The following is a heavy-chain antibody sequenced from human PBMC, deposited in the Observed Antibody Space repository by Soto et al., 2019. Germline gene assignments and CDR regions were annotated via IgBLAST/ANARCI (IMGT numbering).Heavy chain of an antibody. D-gene: IGHD4-17*01. CDR3: ARGTVTSGLWFGP. CDR1: DSTFTGYT. CDR2: ISTFNGNT. Sequence: QVHLVQSGTEVKEPGASVKVSCKASDSTFTGYTINWVRQAPGQGLEWMGWISTFNGNTKYAGNFEGRVTMTTNTSTTTAYMELTSLTFDDKAVYFCARGTVTSGLWFGPWGQGSLVIVSS. V-gene: IGHV1-18*04. J-gene: IGHJ5*02.